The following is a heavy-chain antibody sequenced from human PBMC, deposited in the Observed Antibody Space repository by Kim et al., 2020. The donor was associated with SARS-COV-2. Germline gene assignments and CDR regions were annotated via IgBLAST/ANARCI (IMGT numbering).Heavy chain of an antibody. CDR3: ARDPTLSGDDAFDI. J-gene: IGHJ3*02. Sequence: GGSLRLSCAASGFTFSSYAMHWVRQAPGKGLEWVAVISYDGSNKYYADSVKGRFTISRDNSKNTMYLQMNSLRAEDTAVYYCARDPTLSGDDAFDIWGQG. CDR2: ISYDGSNK. D-gene: IGHD3-3*01. V-gene: IGHV3-30*04. CDR1: GFTFSSYA.